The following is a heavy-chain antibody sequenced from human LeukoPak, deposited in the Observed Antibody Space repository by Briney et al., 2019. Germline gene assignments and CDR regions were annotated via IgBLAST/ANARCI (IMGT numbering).Heavy chain of an antibody. CDR1: GGSFSGYY. Sequence: SETLSLTCGVYGGSFSGYYWNWIRQPPGMGLEWIGEINHRGGTGYNPSLKSRFTISVDTSKNQFSLRLTSVTAADTAVYYCARLARVAAAGSYSYHSLDVWGQGTTVTVSS. CDR3: ARLARVAAAGSYSYHSLDV. V-gene: IGHV4-34*01. D-gene: IGHD6-13*01. CDR2: INHRGGT. J-gene: IGHJ6*02.